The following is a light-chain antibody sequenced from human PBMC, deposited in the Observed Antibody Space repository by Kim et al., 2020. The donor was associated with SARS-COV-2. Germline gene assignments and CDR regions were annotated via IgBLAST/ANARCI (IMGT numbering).Light chain of an antibody. CDR1: SSDIGRYDY. V-gene: IGLV2-14*03. Sequence: QSALTQPASVSGSPGQSITISCTGTSSDIGRYDYVSWYQQRPGKAPKLMIFRVTKRPSGVSTRFSGSKSGNTASLTISVLQPEDEADYYCDSYTGINTWVFGGGTQLTVL. CDR3: DSYTGINTWV. CDR2: RVT. J-gene: IGLJ3*02.